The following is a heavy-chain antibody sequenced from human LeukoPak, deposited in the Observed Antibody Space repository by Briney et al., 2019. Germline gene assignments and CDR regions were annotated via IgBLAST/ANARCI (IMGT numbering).Heavy chain of an antibody. CDR2: ISGSGGST. Sequence: GGSLRLSCAASGFTFSSYGMSWVRQAPGKGLEWVSAISGSGGSTYYADSVKGRFIISRDNSKNTLYLQMNSLRAEDTAVYYCARGPPKGHDDSSDYYVPACFDYWGQGTLVTVSS. J-gene: IGHJ4*02. D-gene: IGHD3-22*01. V-gene: IGHV3-23*01. CDR1: GFTFSSYG. CDR3: ARGPPKGHDDSSDYYVPACFDY.